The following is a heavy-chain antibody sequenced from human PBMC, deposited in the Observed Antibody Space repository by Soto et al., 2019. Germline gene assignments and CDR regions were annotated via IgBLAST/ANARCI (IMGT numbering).Heavy chain of an antibody. V-gene: IGHV1-3*01. CDR1: GSTFTIYP. J-gene: IGHJ4*02. D-gene: IGHD1-26*01. CDR2: INAGNGNT. Sequence: QVQLVQSGAEVKKPGASVKVSCKASGSTFTIYPMPWVRQAPGQRLEWMGWINAGNGNTKYSQKLQGRGTITRDTSASTAYRELSSLRAEDTSVYYCARDVAATGDWGQGTRVTASS. CDR3: ARDVAATGD.